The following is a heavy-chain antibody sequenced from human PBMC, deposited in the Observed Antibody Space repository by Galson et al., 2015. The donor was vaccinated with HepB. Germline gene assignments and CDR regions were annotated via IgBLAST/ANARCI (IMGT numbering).Heavy chain of an antibody. Sequence: SLRLSCAASGFTFSSYSMNWVRQAPGKGLEWVSSISSSSSYIYYADSVKGRFTISRDNAKNSLYLQTNSLRAEDTAVYYCARGRSGGSWSYWGQGTLVTVSS. CDR3: ARGRSGGSWSY. J-gene: IGHJ4*02. V-gene: IGHV3-21*01. CDR1: GFTFSSYS. CDR2: ISSSSSYI. D-gene: IGHD2-15*01.